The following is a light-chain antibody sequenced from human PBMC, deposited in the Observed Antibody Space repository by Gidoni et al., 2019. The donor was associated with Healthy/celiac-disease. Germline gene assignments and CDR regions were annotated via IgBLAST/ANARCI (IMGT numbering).Light chain of an antibody. CDR3: QQYNNWPPLT. J-gene: IGKJ4*01. V-gene: IGKV3-15*01. CDR1: QSVNSN. Sequence: EIVITQSRATLSVSPGERATLSCRASQSVNSNLAWYQQKPGQAPRLLIYGASTRATGIPARFSGSGSGTEFTLTISSLQSEDFAVYYCQQYNNWPPLTFGGGTKVEIK. CDR2: GAS.